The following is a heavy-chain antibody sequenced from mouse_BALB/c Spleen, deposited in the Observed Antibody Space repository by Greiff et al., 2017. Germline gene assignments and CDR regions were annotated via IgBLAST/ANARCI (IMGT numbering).Heavy chain of an antibody. CDR3: TRYYYGSSSYWYFDV. V-gene: IGHV1S127*01. CDR2: IDPSDSYT. J-gene: IGHJ1*01. D-gene: IGHD1-1*01. Sequence: QVQLQQPGAELVKPGASVKMSCKASGYTFTSYWMHWVKQRPGQGLEWIGTIDPSDSYTSYNQKFKGKATLTVDTSSSTAYMQLSSLTSEDSAVYYCTRYYYGSSSYWYFDVWGAGTTVTVSS. CDR1: GYTFTSYW.